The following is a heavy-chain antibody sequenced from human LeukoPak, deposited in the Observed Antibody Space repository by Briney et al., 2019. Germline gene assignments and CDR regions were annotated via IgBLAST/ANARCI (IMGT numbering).Heavy chain of an antibody. CDR1: GGSISSYY. V-gene: IGHV4-59*12. CDR2: IYYSGST. J-gene: IGHJ5*02. CDR3: AAGGLLWFGEYQP. Sequence: SETLSLTCTVSGGSISSYYWSWIRQPPGKGLEWIGYIYYSGSTNYNPSLKSRVTISVDTSKNQFSLKLSSVTAADTAVYYCAAGGLLWFGEYQPWGQGTLVTVSS. D-gene: IGHD3-10*01.